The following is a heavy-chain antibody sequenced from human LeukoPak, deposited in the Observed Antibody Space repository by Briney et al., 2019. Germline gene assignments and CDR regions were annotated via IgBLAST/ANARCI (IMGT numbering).Heavy chain of an antibody. CDR1: GFTFGDNA. D-gene: IGHD2-2*01. CDR2: IRSKAYGGTT. J-gene: IGHJ4*02. Sequence: GGSLRLSCTASGFTFGDNAVSWVRQAPGKGLEWVGFIRSKAYGGTTEYAASVKGRFTISRDDSKSIAYLQMNSLKTEDTAVFYCTRDQIDCSSTSCYWYSDYWGQGTLVTVSS. V-gene: IGHV3-49*04. CDR3: TRDQIDCSSTSCYWYSDY.